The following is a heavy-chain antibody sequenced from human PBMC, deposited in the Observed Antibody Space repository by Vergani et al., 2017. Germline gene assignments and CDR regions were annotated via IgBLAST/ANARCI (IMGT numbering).Heavy chain of an antibody. CDR2: ISSSGSTI. J-gene: IGHJ6*02. D-gene: IGHD6-19*01. CDR3: ASCIAVANYYYYYGIDV. V-gene: IGHV3-11*01. Sequence: QVQLVESGGGLVKPGGSLRLSCAASGFTFSDYYMSWIRQAPGKGLEWVSYISSSGSTIYYADSVKGRFTISRDNAKNSLYLQMNSLRAEDTAVYYCASCIAVANYYYYYGIDVWGQGTTVTVSS. CDR1: GFTFSDYY.